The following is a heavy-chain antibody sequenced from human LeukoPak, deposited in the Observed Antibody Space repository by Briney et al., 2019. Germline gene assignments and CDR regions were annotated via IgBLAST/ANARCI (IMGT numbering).Heavy chain of an antibody. CDR3: ARWIRGAMGAFDI. V-gene: IGHV4-39*07. CDR2: IYYSGSP. J-gene: IGHJ3*02. D-gene: IGHD2-2*03. Sequence: SETLSLTCTVSGGSISSSYYYWGWIRQPPGKGLEWIGSIYYSGSPYYNPSLKSRVTISLDTSKNQFSLKLSSVTAADTAVYYCARWIRGAMGAFDIWGQGTMATVSS. CDR1: GGSISSSYYY.